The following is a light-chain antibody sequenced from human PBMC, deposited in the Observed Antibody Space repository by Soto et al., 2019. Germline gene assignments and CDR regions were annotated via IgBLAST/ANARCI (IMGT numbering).Light chain of an antibody. Sequence: EIVLTTSLGTLALSPVEISTLSFRASQSVNSRLAWYQHKPGQAPRLLISGASNRASGIPARFSAWGSGTDFTLTIRRLEPDDFAVYYCQKYGSFWKCGQGNKGDIK. CDR1: QSVNSR. V-gene: IGKV3-20*01. CDR3: QKYGSFWK. CDR2: GAS. J-gene: IGKJ1*01.